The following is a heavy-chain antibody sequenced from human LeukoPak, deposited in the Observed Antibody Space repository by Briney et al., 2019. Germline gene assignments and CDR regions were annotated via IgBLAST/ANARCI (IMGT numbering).Heavy chain of an antibody. D-gene: IGHD4-23*01. CDR3: ARGATVRTPPVDY. CDR2: ISTSSSYI. Sequence: GGSLRLSCAASGFTFSSYSMNWVRQAPGKGLEWVSSISTSSSYIYYADSVKGRFTISRDNAKNSLYLQMNSLRAEDTAVYYCARGATVRTPPVDYWGQGTPVTVSS. J-gene: IGHJ4*02. V-gene: IGHV3-21*01. CDR1: GFTFSSYS.